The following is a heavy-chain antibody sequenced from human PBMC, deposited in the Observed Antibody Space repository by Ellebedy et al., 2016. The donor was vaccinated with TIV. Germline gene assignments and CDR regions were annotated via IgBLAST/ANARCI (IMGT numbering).Heavy chain of an antibody. CDR1: GYIFTGHY. Sequence: ASVKVSXXASGYIFTGHYMHWVRQAPGQGLEWMGWINPNSGGTKSAQKFQGRVTMTRDTSISTAYMELSRLRSDDTAIYFCARGDYYDTTGYYFPFDYWGQGTLVTVSS. CDR3: ARGDYYDTTGYYFPFDY. D-gene: IGHD3-22*01. V-gene: IGHV1-2*02. J-gene: IGHJ4*02. CDR2: INPNSGGT.